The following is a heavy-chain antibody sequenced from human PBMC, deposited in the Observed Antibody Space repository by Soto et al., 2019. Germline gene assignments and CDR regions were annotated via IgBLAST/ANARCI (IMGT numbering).Heavy chain of an antibody. CDR3: ARGGITMVRGVIYAFDI. Sequence: QVQLVQSGTEVTKPGASVKVSCKASGYTFTSYDINWVRQATRQGLEWMGWMNPNSGNTGYAQKFQGRVTMTRNTSISTAYMELSSLRSEDTAVYYCARGGITMVRGVIYAFDIWGQGTMVTVSS. CDR1: GYTFTSYD. D-gene: IGHD3-10*01. V-gene: IGHV1-8*01. CDR2: MNPNSGNT. J-gene: IGHJ3*02.